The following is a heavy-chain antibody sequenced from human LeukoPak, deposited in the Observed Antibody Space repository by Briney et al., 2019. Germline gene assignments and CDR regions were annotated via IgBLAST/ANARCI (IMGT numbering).Heavy chain of an antibody. CDR1: GYTLTELS. Sequence: GASVKVSCKVSGYTLTELSMHWVRQAPGKGLEWMGGFDPEDGETIYAQKFQGRVTMTEDTSTDTAYMELSSLRSEDTAVYYCATGNYGDYDGWFDPWGQGTLVTVSP. CDR2: FDPEDGET. CDR3: ATGNYGDYDGWFDP. V-gene: IGHV1-24*01. J-gene: IGHJ5*02. D-gene: IGHD4-17*01.